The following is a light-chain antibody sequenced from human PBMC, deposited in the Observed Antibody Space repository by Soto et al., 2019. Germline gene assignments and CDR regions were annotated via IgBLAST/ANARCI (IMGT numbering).Light chain of an antibody. J-gene: IGLJ1*01. CDR3: CSYAGSSTSYV. CDR1: STDIDNYSF. Sequence: QSALTQPASVSGSPGQSITISCSGTSTDIDNYSFVSWYQQHPGQAPKLMIYEGSKRPSGVSNRFSGSKSGNTASLTISGLQAEDEADYYCCSYAGSSTSYVFGTGTKVTVL. V-gene: IGLV2-23*01. CDR2: EGS.